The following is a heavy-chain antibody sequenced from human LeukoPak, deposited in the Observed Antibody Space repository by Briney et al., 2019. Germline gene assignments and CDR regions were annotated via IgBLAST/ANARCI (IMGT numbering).Heavy chain of an antibody. Sequence: GGSLRLSCAASGFTFSSYAMSWVRQAPARGLEWVSSLRGDGDTFYADSVKGRFTLSRDESRNTVYLQMSNLRVEDTAVYFCAKASWVSSADAVLWGQGTLVTVSS. CDR3: AKASWVSSADAVL. CDR2: LRGDGDT. V-gene: IGHV3-23*01. CDR1: GFTFSSYA. D-gene: IGHD3-3*02. J-gene: IGHJ4*02.